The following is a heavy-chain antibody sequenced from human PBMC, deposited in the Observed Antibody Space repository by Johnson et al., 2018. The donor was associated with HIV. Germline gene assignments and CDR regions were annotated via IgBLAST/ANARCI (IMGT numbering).Heavy chain of an antibody. V-gene: IGHV3-20*04. D-gene: IGHD5-18*01. Sequence: VHLVESGGGVVQVGRSLRLSCEASGFTFSRYGMSWVRQAPGKGLEWVSGINWNGGSTGYADSVKGRFTISRDNAKNSLYLQMNSLRAEDTALYYCARDRRVGYTTYDAFDIWGQGTMVTVSS. CDR3: ARDRRVGYTTYDAFDI. CDR2: INWNGGST. J-gene: IGHJ3*02. CDR1: GFTFSRYG.